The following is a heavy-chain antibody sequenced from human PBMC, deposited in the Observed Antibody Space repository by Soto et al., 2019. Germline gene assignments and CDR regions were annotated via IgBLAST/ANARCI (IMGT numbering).Heavy chain of an antibody. D-gene: IGHD6-13*01. Sequence: QITLKESGPTLVKPTQPLTLTCTFSGFSLSTSGVGVGWIRQPPGKALEWLALIYWDDDKRYSPSLKSRLTLTKDTSKNQVVLTMTNMDPVDTATYYCAHAIAAADWNWFDPWGQGTLVTVSS. CDR1: GFSLSTSGVG. CDR3: AHAIAAADWNWFDP. V-gene: IGHV2-5*02. CDR2: IYWDDDK. J-gene: IGHJ5*02.